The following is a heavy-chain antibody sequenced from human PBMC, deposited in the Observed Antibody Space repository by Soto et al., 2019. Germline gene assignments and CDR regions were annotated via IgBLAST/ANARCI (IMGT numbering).Heavy chain of an antibody. Sequence: SETLSLTCTVSGGSISSYYWSWIRQPPGKGLEWIAYIYYTGSTNYNPSLKSRVTLSADTSKNQFSLKLSSVTAADTAMYYCARVGGYDGSGYSYHFALDVWGQGTTVTVSS. CDR3: ARVGGYDGSGYSYHFALDV. CDR2: IYYTGST. J-gene: IGHJ6*02. V-gene: IGHV4-59*01. CDR1: GGSISSYY. D-gene: IGHD3-22*01.